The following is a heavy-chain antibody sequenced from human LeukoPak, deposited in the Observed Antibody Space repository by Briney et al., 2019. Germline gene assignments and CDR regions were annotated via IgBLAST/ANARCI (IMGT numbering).Heavy chain of an antibody. CDR3: ASHVRAWSEGTYHFDY. CDR1: GFTFDDYG. CDR2: INWNGGST. V-gene: IGHV3-20*04. J-gene: IGHJ4*02. D-gene: IGHD3-3*01. Sequence: GGSLRLSCAASGFTFDDYGMSWVRQAPGKGLEWVSGINWNGGSTGYADSVKGRFTISRDNSKNTLYLQMNSLRAEDTAVYYCASHVRAWSEGTYHFDYWGQGTLVTVSS.